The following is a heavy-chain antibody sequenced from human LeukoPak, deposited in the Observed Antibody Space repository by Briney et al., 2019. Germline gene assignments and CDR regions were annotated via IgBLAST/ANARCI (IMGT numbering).Heavy chain of an antibody. Sequence: GESLKISCKGSGYSFTSYWIGWVRQMPGKGLEWMGIIYPGDSDTRYSPSFQGQVTISADKSISTAYLQWSSLKASDTAMYYCARRYYDILTGYWKTFDYWGQGTLVTVSS. CDR3: ARRYYDILTGYWKTFDY. CDR1: GYSFTSYW. D-gene: IGHD3-9*01. J-gene: IGHJ4*02. V-gene: IGHV5-51*01. CDR2: IYPGDSDT.